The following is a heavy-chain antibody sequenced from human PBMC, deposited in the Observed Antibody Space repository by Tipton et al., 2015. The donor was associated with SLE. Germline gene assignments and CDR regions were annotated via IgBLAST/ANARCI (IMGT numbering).Heavy chain of an antibody. V-gene: IGHV4-59*12. CDR1: GGSISSYY. CDR3: ARVSYAYWYFDL. CDR2: IYYSGST. J-gene: IGHJ2*01. Sequence: TLSLTCTVSGGSISSYYWSWIRQPPGKGLEWIGYIYYSGSTKYNPSLKSRVTISVDTSKNQFSLKLSSVTAADAAVYYCARVSYAYWYFDLWGRGTLVTVSS. D-gene: IGHD2-2*01.